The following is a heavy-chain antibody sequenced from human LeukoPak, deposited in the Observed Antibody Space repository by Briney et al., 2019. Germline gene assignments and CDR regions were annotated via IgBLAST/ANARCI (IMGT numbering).Heavy chain of an antibody. CDR1: GGSISTIPLY. V-gene: IGHV4-39*01. CDR3: ARQMNYYYGIDV. CDR2: IFDTGST. J-gene: IGHJ6*02. Sequence: PSETLSLTCTVSGGSISTIPLYWGWIRQPPGKGLEWIGSIFDTGSTYDNPSLRSRVTIYVDMSNNQFSLKLSSVTAADTAVYYCARQMNYYYGIDVWGQGATVTVSS.